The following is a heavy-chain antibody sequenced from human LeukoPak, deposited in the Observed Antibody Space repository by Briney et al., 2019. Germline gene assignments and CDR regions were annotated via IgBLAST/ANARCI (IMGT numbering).Heavy chain of an antibody. D-gene: IGHD6-19*01. CDR1: GYSISSGYY. J-gene: IGHJ4*02. V-gene: IGHV4-61*01. CDR3: ARASSGWYRGFDY. CDR2: IYYSGST. Sequence: SETLSLTCSVSGYSISSGYYWGWIGQPPGKGLEWIGYIYYSGSTNYNPSLKSRVTISVDTSKNQFSLKLSSVTGAETAVYYCARASSGWYRGFDYWGQGTLVTVSS.